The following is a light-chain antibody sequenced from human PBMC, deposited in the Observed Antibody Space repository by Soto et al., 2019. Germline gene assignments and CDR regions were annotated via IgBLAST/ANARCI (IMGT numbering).Light chain of an antibody. CDR3: SSYTSSSTPWV. CDR1: SSDVGGYNY. Sequence: QSALTQPASVSGSPGQSITISCTGTSSDVGGYNYVSWYQQHPGKAPKLMIYEVNNRPSGVSNRFSGSKSGNTASLTISGLHAEDEADYYCSSYTSSSTPWVFGGGTKLTVL. J-gene: IGLJ3*02. V-gene: IGLV2-14*01. CDR2: EVN.